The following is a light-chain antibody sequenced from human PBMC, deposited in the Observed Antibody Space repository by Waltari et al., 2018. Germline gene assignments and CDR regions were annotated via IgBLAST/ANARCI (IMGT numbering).Light chain of an antibody. CDR3: QQDGSSPYT. Sequence: EIVLTQSPGTLSLSPGEGVTISCRASQSVTSSYVVWYQQKPGQALRLLIYGSSSRATGIPDRFSGSGSGTDLTLTINRLEPEDFAVYYCQQDGSSPYTFGQGTKLEIK. CDR1: QSVTSSY. CDR2: GSS. V-gene: IGKV3-20*01. J-gene: IGKJ2*01.